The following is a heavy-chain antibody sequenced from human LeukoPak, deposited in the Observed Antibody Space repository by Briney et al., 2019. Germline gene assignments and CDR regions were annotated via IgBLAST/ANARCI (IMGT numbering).Heavy chain of an antibody. J-gene: IGHJ4*02. V-gene: IGHV4-34*01. Sequence: TSETLSLTCTVSGGSIGSYYWSWIRQPPGKGLEWIGEINHSGSANYNPSLKSRVTISVDTSKNQFSLKLSSVTAADTAVYYCARIAAAGWGDYWGQGTLVTVSS. CDR3: ARIAAAGWGDY. D-gene: IGHD6-13*01. CDR2: INHSGSA. CDR1: GGSIGSYY.